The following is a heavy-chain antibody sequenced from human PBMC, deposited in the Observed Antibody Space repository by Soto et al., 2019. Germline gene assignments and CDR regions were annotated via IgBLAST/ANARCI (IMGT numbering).Heavy chain of an antibody. CDR1: GGSFSGYY. D-gene: IGHD3-3*01. Sequence: PSETLSLSHAVYGGSFSGYYWSWIRQPPGKGLEWIGEINHSGSTNYNPSLKSRVTISVDTSKNQLSLKLSSVTAADTAVYYCARVYSAFGIGYLYRWGRGTLLTVSA. CDR2: INHSGST. CDR3: ARVYSAFGIGYLYR. V-gene: IGHV4-34*01. J-gene: IGHJ5*02.